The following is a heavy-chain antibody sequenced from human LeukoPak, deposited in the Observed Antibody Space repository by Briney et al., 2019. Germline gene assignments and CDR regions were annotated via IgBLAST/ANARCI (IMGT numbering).Heavy chain of an antibody. Sequence: PGGSLRLSCVASGFTFSSYAMSWVRQAPGKGLEWVSGISGSGGTTYYVDSVKGRFTISRDNSKNTLYLQMNSLRAEDTAVNYCAKDRYDSSGYLFFDYWGQGTLVTVSS. V-gene: IGHV3-23*01. CDR3: AKDRYDSSGYLFFDY. D-gene: IGHD3-22*01. CDR1: GFTFSSYA. J-gene: IGHJ4*02. CDR2: ISGSGGTT.